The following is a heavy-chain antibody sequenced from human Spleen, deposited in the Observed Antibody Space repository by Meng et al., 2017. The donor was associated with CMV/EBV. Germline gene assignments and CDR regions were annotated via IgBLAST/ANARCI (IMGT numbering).Heavy chain of an antibody. V-gene: IGHV3-21*01. Sequence: GESLKISCAASGFTFSSNNMNWVRQAPGKGLEWVSSISSSSSSYIYYADSVKGRFTISRDNAKNSLYLQMNSLRAEDTAVYYCARDEVAMVRGAPTTLYYYYGMDVWGQGTTVTVSS. CDR1: GFTFSSNN. CDR3: ARDEVAMVRGAPTTLYYYYGMDV. J-gene: IGHJ6*02. CDR2: ISSSSSSYI. D-gene: IGHD3-10*01.